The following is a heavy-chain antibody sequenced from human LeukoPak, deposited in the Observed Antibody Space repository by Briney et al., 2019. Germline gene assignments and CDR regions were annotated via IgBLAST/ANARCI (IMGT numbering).Heavy chain of an antibody. CDR2: ISSSGSTI. CDR3: ARRPFETYYYDSSARFDY. J-gene: IGHJ4*02. Sequence: PGGSLRLSCAAAGFTFSSYEMNWVRQAPGKGLEWVSYISSSGSTIYYADSVKGRFTIYREKANNSLYLQMNSLRAEDTAVYYCARRPFETYYYDSSARFDYWGQGTLVTVSS. CDR1: GFTFSSYE. D-gene: IGHD3-22*01. V-gene: IGHV3-48*03.